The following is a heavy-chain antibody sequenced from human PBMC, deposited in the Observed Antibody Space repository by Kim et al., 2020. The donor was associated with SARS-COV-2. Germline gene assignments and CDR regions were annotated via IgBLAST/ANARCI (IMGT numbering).Heavy chain of an antibody. D-gene: IGHD6-13*01. CDR2: INAGNGNT. CDR3: ARDGGSWYRKDQYNWFDP. V-gene: IGHV1-3*01. CDR1: GYTFTSYT. Sequence: ASVKVSCKASGYTFTSYTMHWVRQAPGQRLEWMGWINAGNGNTRYSQKFQGRVTITRDTSASTAYMELSSLTSEDTAVYYCARDGGSWYRKDQYNWFDPWGQGTLVTVSS. J-gene: IGHJ5*02.